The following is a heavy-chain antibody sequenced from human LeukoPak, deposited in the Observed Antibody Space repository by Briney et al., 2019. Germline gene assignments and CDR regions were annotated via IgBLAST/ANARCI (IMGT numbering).Heavy chain of an antibody. V-gene: IGHV1-2*02. J-gene: IGHJ4*02. CDR3: ARAPITMIVVVSIDY. CDR1: GYTFTGYY. CDR2: INPNSGGT. Sequence: ASVKVSCKAPGYTFTGYYMHWVRQAPGQGLEWMGWINPNSGGTNYAQKFQGRVTMTRDTSISTAYMELSRLRSDDTAVYYCARAPITMIVVVSIDYWGQGTLVTVSS. D-gene: IGHD3-22*01.